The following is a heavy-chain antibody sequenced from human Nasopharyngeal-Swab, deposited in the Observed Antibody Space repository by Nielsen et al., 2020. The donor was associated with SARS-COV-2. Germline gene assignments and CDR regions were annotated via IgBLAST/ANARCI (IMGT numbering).Heavy chain of an antibody. Sequence: GESLKISCAASGSAFSSYSMNWVRQAPGKGLEWVSYISSSSSTIYYADSVKGRFTISRDNAKNSLYLQMNSLRDEDTAVYYCASLPGGSGSYPYYYYGMDVWGQGTTVTVSS. D-gene: IGHD3-10*01. CDR1: GSAFSSYS. V-gene: IGHV3-48*02. CDR3: ASLPGGSGSYPYYYYGMDV. CDR2: ISSSSSTI. J-gene: IGHJ6*02.